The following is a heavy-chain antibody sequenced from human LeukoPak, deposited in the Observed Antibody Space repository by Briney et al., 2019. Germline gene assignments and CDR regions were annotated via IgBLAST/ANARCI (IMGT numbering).Heavy chain of an antibody. CDR1: GYTFTSFG. J-gene: IGHJ4*02. V-gene: IGHV1-46*01. CDR3: ARGDSMAPYY. D-gene: IGHD2-21*02. Sequence: ASVKVSCKASGYTFTSFGISWVRQAPGQGLEWMGIINPSGGSTTYAQKFQGRVTMTRNTSTSTVYVGLSSLRSEDTAVYYCARGDSMAPYYWGQGTLVTVSS. CDR2: INPSGGST.